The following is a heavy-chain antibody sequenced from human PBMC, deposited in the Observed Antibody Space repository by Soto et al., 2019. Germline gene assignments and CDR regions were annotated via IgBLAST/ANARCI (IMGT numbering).Heavy chain of an antibody. Sequence: QVQLVESGGGVVQPGRSLRLSCAASRFTFSSYGMHWVRQAPGKGLEWVAVISYDGSNKYYADSVKGRFTISRDNSKNTLYLQMNSLRAEDTAVYYCAILVATTNDYWGQGTLVTVSS. V-gene: IGHV3-30*03. CDR2: ISYDGSNK. CDR3: AILVATTNDY. D-gene: IGHD5-12*01. CDR1: RFTFSSYG. J-gene: IGHJ4*02.